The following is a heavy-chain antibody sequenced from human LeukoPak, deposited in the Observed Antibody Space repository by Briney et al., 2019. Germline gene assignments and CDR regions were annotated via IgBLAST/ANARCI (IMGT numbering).Heavy chain of an antibody. V-gene: IGHV3-9*01. J-gene: IGHJ4*02. D-gene: IGHD3-22*01. Sequence: GGSLRLSCAASGFTFDDYAMHWVRQAPGKGLEWVSGISWNSGSIGYADSVKGRFTISRDNAKNSLYLQMNSLRAEDTAVYYCARRGTVTYYYDSSGHYFDYWGQGTLVTVSS. CDR2: ISWNSGSI. CDR3: ARRGTVTYYYDSSGHYFDY. CDR1: GFTFDDYA.